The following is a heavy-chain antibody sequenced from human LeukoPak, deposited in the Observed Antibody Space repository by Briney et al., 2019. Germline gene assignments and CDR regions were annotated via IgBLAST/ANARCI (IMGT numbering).Heavy chain of an antibody. Sequence: WASVKVSCKASGYTFTSYYMHWVRQAPGQGLEWMGIINPSGGSTSYAQKFQGRVTMTRDTSTSTVYMELSSLRSEDTAVYYCARVGTAMVTYGPLDYWGQGTLVTVSS. CDR2: INPSGGST. J-gene: IGHJ4*02. CDR1: GYTFTSYY. V-gene: IGHV1-46*01. D-gene: IGHD5-18*01. CDR3: ARVGTAMVTYGPLDY.